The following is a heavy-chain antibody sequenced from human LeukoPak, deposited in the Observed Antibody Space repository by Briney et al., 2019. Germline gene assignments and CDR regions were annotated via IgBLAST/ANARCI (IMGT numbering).Heavy chain of an antibody. CDR3: ARRWAGLFDP. J-gene: IGHJ5*02. CDR1: GGSISRYY. CDR2: IYTSGST. Sequence: PSETLSLTCTVSGGSISRYYWSWIRQPPGKGLEWIGYIYTSGSTNYTPSLKSRVTISVDTSKNQFSLKLSSVTAADTAVYYCARRWAGLFDPWGQGTLVTVSS. V-gene: IGHV4-4*09. D-gene: IGHD5-24*01.